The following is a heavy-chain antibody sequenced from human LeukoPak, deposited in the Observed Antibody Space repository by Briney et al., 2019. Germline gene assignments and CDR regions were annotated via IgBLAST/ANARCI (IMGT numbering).Heavy chain of an antibody. CDR1: GYTFTSYG. J-gene: IGHJ5*02. Sequence: ASVKVSAKASGYTFTSYGISWVRQAPGQGLEWMGWISAYNGNTNYAQKLQGRVTMTTDTSTSTAYMELRSLRSDDTAVYYCARSGLRITMILFDPWGQGTLVTVSS. CDR2: ISAYNGNT. D-gene: IGHD3-22*01. V-gene: IGHV1-18*01. CDR3: ARSGLRITMILFDP.